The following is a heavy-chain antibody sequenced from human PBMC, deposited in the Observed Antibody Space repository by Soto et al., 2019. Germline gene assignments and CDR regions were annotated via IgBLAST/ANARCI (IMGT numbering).Heavy chain of an antibody. J-gene: IGHJ4*02. D-gene: IGHD3-22*01. V-gene: IGHV1-69*13. Sequence: SVKVSCKASGGTFSRYGISWVRQAPGQGLEWMGGIIPMFAKANYAQKFQDRVTITADESTGTAYMELRSLRFEDTAVYYCTRDGTLYDSSAYYYLYWGQGTLVTVSS. CDR2: IIPMFAKA. CDR1: GGTFSRYG. CDR3: TRDGTLYDSSAYYYLY.